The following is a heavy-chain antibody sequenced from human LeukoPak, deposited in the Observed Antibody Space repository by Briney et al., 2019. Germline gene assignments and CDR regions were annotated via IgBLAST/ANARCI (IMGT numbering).Heavy chain of an antibody. Sequence: GGSLRLSCAASGVTFSSYWMSWVRQAPGKGLEWVANIKQDGSEKYYVDSVKGRFTISRDNAKNSLYLQMNSLRAEDTAVYYCARDASGLNNWFDPWGQGTLVTVSS. V-gene: IGHV3-7*05. CDR3: ARDASGLNNWFDP. CDR2: IKQDGSEK. D-gene: IGHD1-26*01. J-gene: IGHJ5*02. CDR1: GVTFSSYW.